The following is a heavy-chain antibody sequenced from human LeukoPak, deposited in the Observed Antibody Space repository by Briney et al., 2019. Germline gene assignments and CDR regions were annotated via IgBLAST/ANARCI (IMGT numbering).Heavy chain of an antibody. CDR2: INPNSGGT. D-gene: IGHD3-22*01. V-gene: IGHV1-2*02. Sequence: ASVKVSCKASGYTFTGYYMHWVRQAPGQGLEWMGWINPNSGGTNYAQKFQGRVTMTRDTSISTAYMELSRLRSDDTAVYYCARDHYYDSSGYLLWFDPWGQGTLVTVSS. CDR3: ARDHYYDSSGYLLWFDP. CDR1: GYTFTGYY. J-gene: IGHJ5*02.